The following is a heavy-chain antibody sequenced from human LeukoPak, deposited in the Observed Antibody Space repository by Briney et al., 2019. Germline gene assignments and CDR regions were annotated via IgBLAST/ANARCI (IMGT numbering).Heavy chain of an antibody. V-gene: IGHV3-23*01. CDR3: ARLRPYYDSSGYPDAFDI. J-gene: IGHJ3*02. Sequence: GGSLRLSCAASGFTFSSYAMSWVRQAPGKGLEWVSAISGSGGSTYYVDSVKGRFTISRDNSKNTLYLQINSLRAEDTAVYYCARLRPYYDSSGYPDAFDIWGQGTMVTVSS. CDR1: GFTFSSYA. D-gene: IGHD3-22*01. CDR2: ISGSGGST.